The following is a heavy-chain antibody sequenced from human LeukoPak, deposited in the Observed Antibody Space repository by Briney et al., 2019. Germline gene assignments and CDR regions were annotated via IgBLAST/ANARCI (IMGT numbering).Heavy chain of an antibody. CDR3: ARVSSRVFGY. J-gene: IGHJ4*02. CDR2: ISSSSSYI. Sequence: GRSLRLSCAASGFTFSSYSMNWVRQAPGKGLEWVSSISSSSSYIYYADSVKGRFTISRDNAKNSLYLQMNSLRAEDTAVYYCARVSSRVFGYWGQGTLVTVSS. D-gene: IGHD3-10*01. V-gene: IGHV3-21*01. CDR1: GFTFSSYS.